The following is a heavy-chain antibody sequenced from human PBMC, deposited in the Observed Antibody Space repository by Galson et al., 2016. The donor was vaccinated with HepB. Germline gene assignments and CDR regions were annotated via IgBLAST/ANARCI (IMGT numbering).Heavy chain of an antibody. CDR1: GFTFSSYG. Sequence: SLRLSCAASGFTFSSYGMHWVRQAPGKGLERVAVISHAYDGSKKYYADSVKGRFTISRDNSKNTLYLQMNSLRGEDTAVYYCAKDLAEYDYWRVGMDVWGQGITVIVSS. CDR2: ISHAYDGSKK. J-gene: IGHJ6*02. CDR3: AKDLAEYDYWRVGMDV. V-gene: IGHV3-30*18. D-gene: IGHD3-3*01.